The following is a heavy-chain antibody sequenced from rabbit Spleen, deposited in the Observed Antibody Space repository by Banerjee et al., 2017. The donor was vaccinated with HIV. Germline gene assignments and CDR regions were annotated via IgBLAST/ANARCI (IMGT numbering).Heavy chain of an antibody. J-gene: IGHJ6*01. CDR1: GFSFSSSDY. V-gene: IGHV1S40*01. D-gene: IGHD1-1*01. CDR2: IAGSSSGFT. Sequence: QSLEESGGGLVQPEGSLTLTCKASGFSFSSSDYICWVRQAPGKGLEWISCIAGSSSGFTYSATWATGRFTISKTSSTTVTLQMTSLTVADTATYFCARPYGSGNGYYHAMDFWGPGTLVTVS. CDR3: ARPYGSGNGYYHAMDF.